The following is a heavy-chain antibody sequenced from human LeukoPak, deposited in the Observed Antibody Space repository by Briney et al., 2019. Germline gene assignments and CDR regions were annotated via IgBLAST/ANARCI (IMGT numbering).Heavy chain of an antibody. V-gene: IGHV3-43*01. Sequence: GGSLRLSCAASGFTFDDYTMHWVRQAPGKGLEWVSLISGDGGNTYYADSVKGRFTLSRDNSKNSLYLQMNSLRSEDTAFYYCAKDKALGYCSAGSCLYLDYWGQGTLVTVSS. J-gene: IGHJ4*02. CDR3: AKDKALGYCSAGSCLYLDY. CDR2: ISGDGGNT. D-gene: IGHD2-15*01. CDR1: GFTFDDYT.